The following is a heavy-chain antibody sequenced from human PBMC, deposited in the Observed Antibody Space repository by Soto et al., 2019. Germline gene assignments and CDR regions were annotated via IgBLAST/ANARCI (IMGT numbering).Heavy chain of an antibody. Sequence: EVQLLESGGGLVQPGGSLRLSCAASGFTFSSYAMSWVRQAPGKGLERVSAISGSGGSTYYADSVKGRFTVSRDNSKNTLYLPMNSLRAEDTAVYYCARRSSGWYFDYWGQGTLVTVSS. CDR3: ARRSSGWYFDY. D-gene: IGHD6-19*01. CDR2: ISGSGGST. V-gene: IGHV3-23*01. CDR1: GFTFSSYA. J-gene: IGHJ4*02.